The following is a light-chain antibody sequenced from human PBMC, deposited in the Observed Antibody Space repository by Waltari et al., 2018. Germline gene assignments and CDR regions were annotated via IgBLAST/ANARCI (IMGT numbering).Light chain of an antibody. J-gene: IGKJ4*01. CDR3: MQALKNPLT. CDR1: QSLLHGDGKTF. V-gene: IGKV2-28*01. CDR2: LGS. Sequence: IVMSQSPLPLYTAPGEPASLSCSSSQSLLHGDGKTFLVWYLQRPGQSPQLLIYLGSYRASGVPERFSARGSGTDFTLKISRVEAADVGMYYCMQALKNPLTFGGGTKVEV.